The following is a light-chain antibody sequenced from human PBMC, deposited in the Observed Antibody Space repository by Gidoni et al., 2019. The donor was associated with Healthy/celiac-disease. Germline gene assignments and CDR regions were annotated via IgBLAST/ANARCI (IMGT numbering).Light chain of an antibody. V-gene: IGLV2-14*01. J-gene: IGLJ2*01. Sequence: QSALPQPASVSGSPGQSITISCPGTSSDVGGYNYVSWYQQHPGKAPNLMIYDVSNRPSGVSNRFSGSKSGNTASLTISGLQAEDEADYYCSSYTSSSTLVVFGGGTKLTVL. CDR2: DVS. CDR3: SSYTSSSTLVV. CDR1: SSDVGGYNY.